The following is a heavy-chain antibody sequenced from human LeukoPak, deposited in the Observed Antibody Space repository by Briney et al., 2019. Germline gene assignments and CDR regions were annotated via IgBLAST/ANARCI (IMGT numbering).Heavy chain of an antibody. D-gene: IGHD6-19*01. CDR2: IKQDGSDK. CDR3: ARSRTSGDEALAGNY. V-gene: IGHV3-7*01. J-gene: IGHJ4*02. CDR1: GFTFSNYW. Sequence: GRSLRLSCAASGFTFSNYWMIWFRQAPGQGLEWVANIKQDGSDKSYVDSVKGRFTISRDNAKNSLYLQMNSLRAEDTAVYYCARSRTSGDEALAGNYWGQGTLVTVSS.